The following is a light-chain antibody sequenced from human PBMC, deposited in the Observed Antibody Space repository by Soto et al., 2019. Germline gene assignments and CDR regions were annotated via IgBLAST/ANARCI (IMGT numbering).Light chain of an antibody. CDR1: QSISRN. V-gene: IGKV3-15*01. Sequence: EIVMNGSAATLSVTRGRRHTDACTANQSISRNLAWYLQKVGQAPRLLIYGASTRAPGISARFSGSGSGTEFTLTTSSLQSEDFVIYYCQQYNNWSWTFGQGTKVDIK. CDR2: GAS. CDR3: QQYNNWSWT. J-gene: IGKJ1*01.